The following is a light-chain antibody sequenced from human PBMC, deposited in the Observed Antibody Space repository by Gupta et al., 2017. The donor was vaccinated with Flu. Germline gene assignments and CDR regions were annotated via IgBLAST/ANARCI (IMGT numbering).Light chain of an antibody. CDR1: QSVISS. CDR2: CAS. CDR3: QQYNDCPPYT. V-gene: IGKV3-15*01. Sequence: ERATLSCCASQSVISSLACYQQKPGQAPRLLIYCASTRATGIPSRFSGSGSGTEFTLTISSLQSEDFAVYYCQQYNDCPPYTFGQGTKLDIK. J-gene: IGKJ2*01.